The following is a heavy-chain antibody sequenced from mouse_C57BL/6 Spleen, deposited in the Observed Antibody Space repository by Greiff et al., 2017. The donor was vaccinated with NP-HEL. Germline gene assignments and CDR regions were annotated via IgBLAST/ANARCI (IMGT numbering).Heavy chain of an antibody. CDR2: ISSGGSYT. CDR1: GFTFSSYG. D-gene: IGHD1-1*01. Sequence: EVHLVESGGDLVKPGGSLKLSCAASGFTFSSYGMSWVRQTPDKRLEWVATISSGGSYTYYPDSVKGRFTISRDNAKNTLYLQMSSLKSEDTAMYYCARQYYGSSYQYYFDYWGQGTTLTVSS. J-gene: IGHJ2*01. CDR3: ARQYYGSSYQYYFDY. V-gene: IGHV5-6*01.